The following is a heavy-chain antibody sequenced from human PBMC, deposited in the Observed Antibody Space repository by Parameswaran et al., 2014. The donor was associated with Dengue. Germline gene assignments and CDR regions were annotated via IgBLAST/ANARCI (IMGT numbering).Heavy chain of an antibody. J-gene: IGHJ4*02. CDR2: INAGNGNT. D-gene: IGHD6-19*01. Sequence: WVRQAPGQRLEWMGWINAGNGNTKYSQRFQGRVTITRDTSASTAYMELSSLRSEDTAVYYCARDGVAGKGEDYFDYWGQGTLVTVSS. V-gene: IGHV1-3*01. CDR3: ARDGVAGKGEDYFDY.